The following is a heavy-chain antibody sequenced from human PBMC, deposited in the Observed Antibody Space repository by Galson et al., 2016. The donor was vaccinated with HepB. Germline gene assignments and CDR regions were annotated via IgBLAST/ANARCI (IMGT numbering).Heavy chain of an antibody. D-gene: IGHD1-1*01. Sequence: SLRLSCAASGFTFSHYAMSWVRQAPGKGLECVTVVSGNGVSTDYADSVKGRFTVSRDKSKNTMFLQMNSLRAEDTAVYYCAKGISRITTRGMDVWGQGTTVTVSS. CDR3: AKGISRITTRGMDV. J-gene: IGHJ6*02. V-gene: IGHV3-23*01. CDR1: GFTFSHYA. CDR2: VSGNGVST.